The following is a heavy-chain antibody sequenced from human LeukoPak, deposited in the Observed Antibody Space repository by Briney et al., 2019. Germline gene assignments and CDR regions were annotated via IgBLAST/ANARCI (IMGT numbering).Heavy chain of an antibody. CDR1: GGTFSRYT. CDR2: IIPILGIA. CDR3: ARREPTDAFDI. Sequence: SVKVSCKASGGTFSRYTISWVRQAPGQGLEWMGRIIPILGIANYAQKFQGRVTITADKSTSTAYMGLSSLRSEDTAVYYCARREPTDAFDIWGQGTMVTVSS. J-gene: IGHJ3*02. V-gene: IGHV1-69*02. D-gene: IGHD1-14*01.